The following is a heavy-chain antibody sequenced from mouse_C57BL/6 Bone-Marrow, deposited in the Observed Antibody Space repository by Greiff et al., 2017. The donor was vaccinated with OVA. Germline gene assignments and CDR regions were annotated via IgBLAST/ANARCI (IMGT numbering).Heavy chain of an antibody. Sequence: VQLQQSGAELARPGASVKLSCKASGYTFTSYGISWVKQRTGQGLEWIGEIYPRSGNTYYNEKFKGKATLTVDKSSSTAYMQLSSLTSEDSAVYYCARFPHYYGSSWSYYAMDYWGQGTSVTVSS. D-gene: IGHD1-1*01. V-gene: IGHV1-81*01. CDR2: IYPRSGNT. CDR3: ARFPHYYGSSWSYYAMDY. J-gene: IGHJ4*01. CDR1: GYTFTSYG.